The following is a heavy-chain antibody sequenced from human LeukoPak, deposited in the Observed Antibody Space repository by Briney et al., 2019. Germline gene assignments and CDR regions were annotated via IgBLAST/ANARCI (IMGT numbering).Heavy chain of an antibody. Sequence: GGSLRLSCAASGFTFSSYAMSWVRQAPGKGLEWVAVISYDGSNKYYADSVKGRFTISRDNSKNTLYLQMNSLRAEDTAVYYCARDHYDILTGYYHYYYYGMDVWGQGTTVTVSS. CDR3: ARDHYDILTGYYHYYYYGMDV. V-gene: IGHV3-30-3*01. CDR1: GFTFSSYA. D-gene: IGHD3-9*01. CDR2: ISYDGSNK. J-gene: IGHJ6*02.